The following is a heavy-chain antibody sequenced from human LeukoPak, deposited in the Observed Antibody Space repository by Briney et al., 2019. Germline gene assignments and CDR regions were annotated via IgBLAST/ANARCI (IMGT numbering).Heavy chain of an antibody. J-gene: IGHJ4*02. CDR2: ISGSGGST. D-gene: IGHD5-18*01. V-gene: IGHV3-23*01. CDR1: GFTFSSYA. CDR3: AKHAGYSYGHGYYFDY. Sequence: GGSPRLSCAASGFTFSSYAMSWVRQAPGKGLEWVSGISGSGGSTYYADSVKGRFTISRDNSKNTLYLQMNSLRAEDTAVYYCAKHAGYSYGHGYYFDYWGQGTLVTVSS.